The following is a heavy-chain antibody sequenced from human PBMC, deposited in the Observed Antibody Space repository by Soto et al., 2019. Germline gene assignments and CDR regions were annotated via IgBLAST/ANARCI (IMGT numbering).Heavy chain of an antibody. CDR2: IIPIFGTA. J-gene: IGHJ4*02. Sequence: QVQLVQSGAEVKKPGSSVKVSCKASGGTFSSYAISWVRQAPGQGLEWMGGIIPIFGTANYAQKFQGRVTITADEATSTAYTELSSLRSADTAVYYCARGSVPAASYYFDYWGQGTLVTVSS. CDR3: ARGSVPAASYYFDY. D-gene: IGHD2-2*01. V-gene: IGHV1-69*12. CDR1: GGTFSSYA.